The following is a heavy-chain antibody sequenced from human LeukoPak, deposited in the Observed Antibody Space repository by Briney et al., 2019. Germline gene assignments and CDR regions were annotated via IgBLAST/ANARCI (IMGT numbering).Heavy chain of an antibody. CDR2: IIPIFGTA. V-gene: IGHV1-69*13. CDR3: ARESATTTVVTPWYFDY. J-gene: IGHJ4*02. Sequence: GASVKVSCKASGGIFSSYAISWVRQAPGQGLEWMGGIIPIFGTANYAQKFQGRVTITADESTSTAYMELSSLRSEDTAVYYCARESATTTVVTPWYFDYWGQGTLVTVSS. CDR1: GGIFSSYA. D-gene: IGHD4-23*01.